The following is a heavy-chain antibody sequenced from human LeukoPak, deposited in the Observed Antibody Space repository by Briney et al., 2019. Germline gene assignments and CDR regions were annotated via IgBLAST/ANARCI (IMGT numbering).Heavy chain of an antibody. J-gene: IGHJ2*01. D-gene: IGHD3-22*01. CDR1: GGSISSGGYY. Sequence: SETLSLTCTVSGGSISSGGYYWSWIRQHPGKGLEWIGYIYYSGSTYYNPSLKSRVTISVDRSKNQFSLKLSSVTAADTAVYYCARVTHYYDSSGYYSLRSWYFDLWGRGTLVTVSS. CDR2: IYYSGST. V-gene: IGHV4-31*03. CDR3: ARVTHYYDSSGYYSLRSWYFDL.